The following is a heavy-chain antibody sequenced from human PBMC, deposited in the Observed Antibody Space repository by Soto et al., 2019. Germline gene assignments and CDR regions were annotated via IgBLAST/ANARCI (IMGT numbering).Heavy chain of an antibody. D-gene: IGHD2-8*02. J-gene: IGHJ4*02. CDR3: ARDKITGLFDY. CDR1: GGFISSSSYY. CDR2: MHYSGNT. Sequence: SSQTLSLTCSVSGGFISSSSYYWNWIRQPPGKGLEWIASMHYSGNTHYNPSLKSRVTISVDTSKNQFSLKLTSVTAADTAVYYCARDKITGLFDYWGQGTLVTVSS. V-gene: IGHV4-39*02.